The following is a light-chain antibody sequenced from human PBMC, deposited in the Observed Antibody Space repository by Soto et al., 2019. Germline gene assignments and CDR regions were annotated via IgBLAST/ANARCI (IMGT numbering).Light chain of an antibody. CDR1: QSVSSTY. V-gene: IGKV3-20*01. CDR3: QQYSRSLGT. Sequence: EIVLTQSPGTLSLSPGERATLSCRASQSVSSTYVAWYQQKPGQAPRLLIYGASTRATGIPDRFSGSGSGTDFTLTISSLEPEDLAVYYCQQYSRSLGTFVDGTKVEIK. J-gene: IGKJ1*01. CDR2: GAS.